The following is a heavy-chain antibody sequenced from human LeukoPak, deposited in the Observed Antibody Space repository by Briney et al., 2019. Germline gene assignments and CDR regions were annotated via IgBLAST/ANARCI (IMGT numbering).Heavy chain of an antibody. J-gene: IGHJ4*02. CDR2: INPSGGST. V-gene: IGHV1-46*01. D-gene: IGHD1-26*01. CDR1: GYTFTSYY. Sequence: ASVKVPCKASGYTFTSYYMHWVRQAPGQGLEWMGIINPSGGSTRYAQKFQGRVTMTRDTSTSTVYMELSSLRSGDTAVYYCARGEWELRVDYWGQGTLVTVSS. CDR3: ARGEWELRVDY.